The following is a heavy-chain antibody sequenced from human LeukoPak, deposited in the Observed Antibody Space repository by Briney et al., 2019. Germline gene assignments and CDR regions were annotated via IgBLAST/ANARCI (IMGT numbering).Heavy chain of an antibody. CDR1: GFTFSSYW. D-gene: IGHD3-9*01. Sequence: PGGSLRLSCAASGFTFSSYWMHWVRQAPGKGLVWVSRINSDGSSTSYADSVKGRFTISRDSAKNTLYLQMNSLGAADTAMYYCARGGFPSYNGLTGYYGDYFDSWGQGTLVTVSS. CDR2: INSDGSST. V-gene: IGHV3-74*01. CDR3: ARGGFPSYNGLTGYYGDYFDS. J-gene: IGHJ4*02.